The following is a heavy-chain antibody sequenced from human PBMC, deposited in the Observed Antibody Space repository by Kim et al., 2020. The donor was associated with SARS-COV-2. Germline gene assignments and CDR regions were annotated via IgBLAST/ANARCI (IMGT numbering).Heavy chain of an antibody. Sequence: GGSLRLSCAASGFTLSSYWMHWVRQAPGKGLVWVSRTSGDGSSTSYADSVKGRFTISRDNAKNTLYLQMNSLRVEDTAVYYCARRAYSSGWWYFDYWGRGTLVTVSS. CDR1: GFTLSSYW. CDR2: TSGDGSST. V-gene: IGHV3-74*01. D-gene: IGHD6-19*01. J-gene: IGHJ4*02. CDR3: ARRAYSSGWWYFDY.